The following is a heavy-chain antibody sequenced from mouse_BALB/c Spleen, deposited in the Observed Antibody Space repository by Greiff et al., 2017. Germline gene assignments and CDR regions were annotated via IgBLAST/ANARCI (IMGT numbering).Heavy chain of an antibody. V-gene: IGHV1S135*01. Sequence: EVQRVESGPELVKPGASVKVSCKASGYAFTSYNMYWVKQSHGKSLEWIGYIDPYNGGTSYNQKFKGKTTLTVDKSSSTAYMHLNSLTSEDSAVYYCARWDGREGLDYWGQGTSVTVSS. CDR3: ARWDGREGLDY. CDR1: GYAFTSYN. CDR2: IDPYNGGT. D-gene: IGHD1-1*01. J-gene: IGHJ4*01.